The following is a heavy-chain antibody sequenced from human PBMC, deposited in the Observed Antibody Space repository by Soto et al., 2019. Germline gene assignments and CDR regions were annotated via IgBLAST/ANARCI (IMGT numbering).Heavy chain of an antibody. CDR1: GYTFTSYD. CDR2: MNPNSGNT. J-gene: IGHJ5*02. D-gene: IGHD3-3*01. Sequence: QVQLVQSGAEVKKPGASVKVSCKASGYTFTSYDINWVRQATGQGLEWMGWMNPNSGNTGYAQKFQGRVTMTRNTSISTDYMELSSLRSEDTAVYYCARHISEVYYDYGSGERWFVPWGKGSLVTVSS. CDR3: ARHISEVYYDYGSGERWFVP. V-gene: IGHV1-8*01.